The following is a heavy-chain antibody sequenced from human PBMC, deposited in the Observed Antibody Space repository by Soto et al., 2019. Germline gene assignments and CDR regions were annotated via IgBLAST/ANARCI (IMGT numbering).Heavy chain of an antibody. CDR1: GGSISSYY. J-gene: IGHJ5*02. CDR3: AREVGSGSNYGWFDP. V-gene: IGHV4-59*12. D-gene: IGHD3-10*01. CDR2: IYYSGST. Sequence: QVQLQESGPGLVKPSETLSLTCTVSGGSISSYYWSWIRQPPGKGLEWIGYIYYSGSTNYNPSLKRRVTISVDTSKNQFSLKLSSVTAADTAVYYCAREVGSGSNYGWFDPWGQGTLVTVSS.